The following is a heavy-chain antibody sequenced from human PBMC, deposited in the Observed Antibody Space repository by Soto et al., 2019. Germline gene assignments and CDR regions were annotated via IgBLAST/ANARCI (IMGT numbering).Heavy chain of an antibody. CDR2: IYHTGST. CDR3: ARATGTLRSRNCDY. CDR1: GGSISSVGHY. D-gene: IGHD3-9*01. J-gene: IGHJ4*02. V-gene: IGHV4-31*03. Sequence: QVQLQESGPGLVKPPQTLSLTCTVSGGSISSVGHYWTWIRQPPGKGLEWIGSIYHTGSTYYSPSLRSRLTISVDTSKSQFSLSLNSVTAADTAVYYCARATGTLRSRNCDYWGQGTLVNVSS.